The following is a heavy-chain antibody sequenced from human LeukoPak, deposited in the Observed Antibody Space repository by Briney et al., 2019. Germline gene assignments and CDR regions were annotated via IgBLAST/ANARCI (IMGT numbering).Heavy chain of an antibody. J-gene: IGHJ5*02. CDR2: ISAYKGNT. CDR1: GGTFSSYA. CDR3: AMASMVRGVIIPNWFDP. Sequence: GSSVKVSCKASGGTFSSYAISWVRQAPGQGLEWMGWISAYKGNTYYAQKLQGRVTMTTDTSTSTAYMELRSLRSDDTAVYYCAMASMVRGVIIPNWFDPWGQGTLVTVSS. V-gene: IGHV1-18*01. D-gene: IGHD3-10*01.